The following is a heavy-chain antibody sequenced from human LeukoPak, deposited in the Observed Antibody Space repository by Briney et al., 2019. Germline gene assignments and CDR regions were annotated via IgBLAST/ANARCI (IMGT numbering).Heavy chain of an antibody. J-gene: IGHJ6*03. CDR2: IYTSGNT. CDR3: ASLSIGPSPYFYYYMDV. CDR1: GASIDSYY. V-gene: IGHV4-4*09. Sequence: SETLSLTCSISGASIDSYYWGWIRQPPGKGLEWIGYIYTSGNTIYNPSLKSPVTISMDTSKNQFSLKMRSVTAADTAVYYCASLSIGPSPYFYYYMDVWGKGTPVTVSS. D-gene: IGHD2-21*01.